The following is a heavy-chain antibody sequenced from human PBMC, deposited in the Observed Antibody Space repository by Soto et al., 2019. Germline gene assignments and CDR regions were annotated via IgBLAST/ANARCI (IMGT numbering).Heavy chain of an antibody. J-gene: IGHJ6*02. CDR1: GFTFSSYA. V-gene: IGHV3-30-3*01. CDR2: ISYDGSNK. Sequence: ESGGGMVQPGRSLRLSCAASGFTFSSYAMHWVRQAPGKGLEWVAVISYDGSNKYYADSVKGRFTISRDNSKNTLYLQMNSLRAEDTAVYYCARGHSSSWSYYGMDVWGQGTTVTVSS. CDR3: ARGHSSSWSYYGMDV. D-gene: IGHD6-13*01.